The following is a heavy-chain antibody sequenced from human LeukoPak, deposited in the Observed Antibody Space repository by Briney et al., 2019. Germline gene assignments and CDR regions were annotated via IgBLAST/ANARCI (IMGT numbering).Heavy chain of an antibody. CDR2: IYTSGST. J-gene: IGHJ5*02. Sequence: SETLSLTCTVSGGSISSYYWSWIRQPAGKGLEWIGRIYTSGSTNYNPSLKSRVTMSVDTSKNQFSLKLSSVTAADTAVYYCARGGFNLEVNWFDPWGQGTLVTVSS. D-gene: IGHD1-20*01. V-gene: IGHV4-4*07. CDR1: GGSISSYY. CDR3: ARGGFNLEVNWFDP.